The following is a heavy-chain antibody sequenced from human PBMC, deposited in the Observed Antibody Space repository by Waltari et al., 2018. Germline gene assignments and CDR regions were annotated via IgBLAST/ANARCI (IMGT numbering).Heavy chain of an antibody. J-gene: IGHJ4*02. V-gene: IGHV4-34*01. Sequence: QVQLQQWGAGLLKPSETLSLTCAVYGGSFSGYYWNWIRKPPGKGLEWIGEINHSGSTNYNPSLKSRVTISVDTSKNQFSLKLSSVTAADTAVYYCARGFCSGGSCAPFDYWGQGTLVTVSS. CDR3: ARGFCSGGSCAPFDY. D-gene: IGHD2-15*01. CDR1: GGSFSGYY. CDR2: INHSGST.